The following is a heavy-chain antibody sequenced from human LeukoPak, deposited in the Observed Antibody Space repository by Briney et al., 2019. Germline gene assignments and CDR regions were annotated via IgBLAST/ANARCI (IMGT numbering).Heavy chain of an antibody. J-gene: IGHJ5*02. Sequence: ASVKVSCKASGGTFSKYTISWVRQRPGQGLEWMGGITPLFGTANYAQKFQGRVTITADESASTAYMELSSLRSKDTAVYYCARGYYDSSGYRFDPWGQGTLVTVSS. V-gene: IGHV1-69*01. CDR2: ITPLFGTA. D-gene: IGHD3-22*01. CDR1: GGTFSKYT. CDR3: ARGYYDSSGYRFDP.